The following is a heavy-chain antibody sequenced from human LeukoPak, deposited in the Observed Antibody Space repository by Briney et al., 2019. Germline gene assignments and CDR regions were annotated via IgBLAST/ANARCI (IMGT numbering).Heavy chain of an antibody. D-gene: IGHD2-15*01. CDR3: ASSPGVVAATGPVAGPVDY. V-gene: IGHV4-39*01. J-gene: IGHJ4*02. CDR1: GVSISSSNSY. Sequence: ESSETLSLTCTVSGVSISSSNSYWGWIRQPPGKGLEWIGSIYYSGNTYYNASLKSRVTISVDTAKNQFSLKLTSVTAADTAVYYCASSPGVVAATGPVAGPVDYWGQGTLVTVSS. CDR2: IYYSGNT.